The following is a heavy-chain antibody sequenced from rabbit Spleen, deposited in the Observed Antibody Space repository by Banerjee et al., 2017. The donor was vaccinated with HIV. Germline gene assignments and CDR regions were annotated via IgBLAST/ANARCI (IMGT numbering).Heavy chain of an antibody. CDR1: GLSSRSAYY. Sequence: QSLVESAGDLVKPGAALLIPCSASGLSSRSAYYMCWVRQAPGKGLEWIGCINTGTNNVCFAAWARRRCFSSKTSSTTATIQKTPLPAAAAAAYYCSTDASSSVSSYDLDLWGPGTLVTVS. CDR3: STDASSSVSSYDLDL. D-gene: IGHD1-1*01. V-gene: IGHV1S40*01. CDR2: INTGTNNV. J-gene: IGHJ4*01.